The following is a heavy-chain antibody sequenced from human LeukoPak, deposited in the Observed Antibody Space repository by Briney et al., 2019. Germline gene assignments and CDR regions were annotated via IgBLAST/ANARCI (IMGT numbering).Heavy chain of an antibody. V-gene: IGHV4-39*01. CDR1: GGSISSNNYF. CDR2: IHDSGST. Sequence: ASETLSLTCTVSGGSISSNNYFWGWIRQPPGKGLEWIGSIHDSGSTYYNPSLKSRVTISVDMSKNQFSLKLSSVTAADTAVYYCARGPPAKPGTGYYYGMDVWGQGTTVTVSS. CDR3: ARGPPAKPGTGYYYGMDV. J-gene: IGHJ6*02. D-gene: IGHD2-2*01.